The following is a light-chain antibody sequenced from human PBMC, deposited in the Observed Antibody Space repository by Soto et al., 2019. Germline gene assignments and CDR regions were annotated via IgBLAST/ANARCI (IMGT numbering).Light chain of an antibody. Sequence: DIQMTQSPSSLSASVGDRVTITCQASQDISNYLSLYQQKPWKAPKLLIYDASNLETGVPSRFSGSGSGTDFTFTISSLQPEDIATYYCQQYDNLLFTFGPGTKVDIK. CDR2: DAS. CDR3: QQYDNLLFT. CDR1: QDISNY. V-gene: IGKV1-33*01. J-gene: IGKJ3*01.